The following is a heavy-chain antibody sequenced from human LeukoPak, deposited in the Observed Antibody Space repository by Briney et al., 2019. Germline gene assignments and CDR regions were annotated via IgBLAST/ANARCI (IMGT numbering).Heavy chain of an antibody. CDR1: GFTFSSYS. Sequence: PGGSLRLSCAASGFTFSSYSMNWVRQAPGKGLEWVSSIGSSSTYIYYADSVKGRFTISRDNAKNSLYLQMNSLRAEDTAVYYCARDPYSGLFDYWGQGTLVTVSS. CDR3: ARDPYSGLFDY. V-gene: IGHV3-21*01. D-gene: IGHD4-11*01. CDR2: IGSSSTYI. J-gene: IGHJ4*02.